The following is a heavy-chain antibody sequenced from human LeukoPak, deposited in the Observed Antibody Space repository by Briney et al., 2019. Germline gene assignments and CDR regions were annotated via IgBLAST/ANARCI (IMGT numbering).Heavy chain of an antibody. Sequence: GGSLRLSCAASGFTFRTYWMHWVRQTPGRGLVWVSQINGDGSSTNCADSVKGRFTISRDNGKNTVYLQMNSLRAEDTAVYYCARDTRHSLDNWGQGTLATVSS. CDR3: ARDTRHSLDN. V-gene: IGHV3-74*01. D-gene: IGHD3-22*01. CDR2: INGDGSST. J-gene: IGHJ4*02. CDR1: GFTFRTYW.